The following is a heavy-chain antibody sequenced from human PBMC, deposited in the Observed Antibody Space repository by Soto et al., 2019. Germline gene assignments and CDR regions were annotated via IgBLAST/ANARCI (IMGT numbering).Heavy chain of an antibody. Sequence: TGGSLRLSCAASGFTFSSYEMNWVRQAPGKGLEWVSYISSSGSTIYYADSVKGRFTISRDNAKNSLYLQMNSLRAEDTAVYYCASTDGYGDYGHDAFDIWGQGTMVTVSS. D-gene: IGHD4-17*01. V-gene: IGHV3-48*03. J-gene: IGHJ3*02. CDR3: ASTDGYGDYGHDAFDI. CDR2: ISSSGSTI. CDR1: GFTFSSYE.